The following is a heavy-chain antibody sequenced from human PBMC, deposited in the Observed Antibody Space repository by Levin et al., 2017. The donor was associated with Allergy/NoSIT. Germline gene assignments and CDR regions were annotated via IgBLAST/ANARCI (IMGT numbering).Heavy chain of an antibody. CDR2: IIPILGIA. Sequence: GASVKVSCKASGGTFSSYTISWVRQAPGQGLEWMGRIIPILGIANYAQKFQGRVTITADKSTSTAYMELSSLRSEDTAVYYCASGDLPAMVANYYYYYGMDVWGQGTTVTVSS. CDR1: GGTFSSYT. CDR3: ASGDLPAMVANYYYYYGMDV. D-gene: IGHD5-18*01. J-gene: IGHJ6*02. V-gene: IGHV1-69*02.